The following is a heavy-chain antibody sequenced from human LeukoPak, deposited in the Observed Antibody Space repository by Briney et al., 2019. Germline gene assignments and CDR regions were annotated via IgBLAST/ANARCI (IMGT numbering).Heavy chain of an antibody. Sequence: ASVKVSCKASGYTFTGYYMHWVRQAPGQGLEWMGWINPNSGGTNYAQKFQGRVTMTRDTSISTAYMGLSSLRSEDTAVYYCARSNWFDPWGQGTLVTVSS. CDR3: ARSNWFDP. CDR2: INPNSGGT. CDR1: GYTFTGYY. J-gene: IGHJ5*02. V-gene: IGHV1-2*02.